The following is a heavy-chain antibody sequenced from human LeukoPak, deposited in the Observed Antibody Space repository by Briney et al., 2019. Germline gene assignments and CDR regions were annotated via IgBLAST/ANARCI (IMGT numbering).Heavy chain of an antibody. CDR2: IHYSGST. Sequence: SETLSLTRTVSGGSISSYYWSWIRQPPGKGLEWIGYIHYSGSTNYNPSLKSRVTISVGTSKNQFSLKLSSVTAADTAVYYCARLRLRYFDCLPFDYYMDVWGKGTTVTVSS. CDR1: GGSISSYY. D-gene: IGHD3-9*01. J-gene: IGHJ6*03. V-gene: IGHV4-59*08. CDR3: ARLRLRYFDCLPFDYYMDV.